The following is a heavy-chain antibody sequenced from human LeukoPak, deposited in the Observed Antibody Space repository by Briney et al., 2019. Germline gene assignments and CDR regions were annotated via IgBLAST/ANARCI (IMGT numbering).Heavy chain of an antibody. Sequence: PGGSLRLSCAASGFTFSNYWMSWVRQAPGKGLEWVANIKQDGSEKHYVDSVKGRFTISTDNAKNSMDLQMNSLRAEDTAVYYCARGQYGSGIDYWGQGTLVTVSS. CDR1: GFTFSNYW. J-gene: IGHJ4*02. D-gene: IGHD3-10*01. CDR3: ARGQYGSGIDY. CDR2: IKQDGSEK. V-gene: IGHV3-7*01.